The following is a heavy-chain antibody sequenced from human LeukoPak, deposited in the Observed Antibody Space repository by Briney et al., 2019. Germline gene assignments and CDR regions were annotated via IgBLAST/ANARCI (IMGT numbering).Heavy chain of an antibody. Sequence: GGSLRLSCAASGFTFSTYSMNWVRQAPGKGLKWVSSISSSSTYIYYADSVKGRFSISRDKSKNTLYLQMKSLRAEDTAVYYCASGESDWEKEFDYWGQGTLVTVSS. CDR3: ASGESDWEKEFDY. J-gene: IGHJ4*02. V-gene: IGHV3-21*04. CDR1: GFTFSTYS. CDR2: ISSSSTYI. D-gene: IGHD2-21*02.